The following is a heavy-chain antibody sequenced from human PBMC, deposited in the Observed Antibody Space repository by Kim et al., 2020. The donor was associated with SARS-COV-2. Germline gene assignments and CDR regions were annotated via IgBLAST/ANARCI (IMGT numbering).Heavy chain of an antibody. J-gene: IGHJ6*02. Sequence: SETLSLTCTLSGASFSDYSWTWIRQPPGKGLEWVGSVYHSGRTSYNSSLKSRVTITLDTSKNQITLKLISVTPADSAIYYCARDRVVHPKVELRKNYYYYRMDVWGQGTKVTVSS. V-gene: IGHV4-59*01. D-gene: IGHD1-7*01. CDR2: VYHSGRT. CDR1: GASFSDYS. CDR3: ARDRVVHPKVELRKNYYYYRMDV.